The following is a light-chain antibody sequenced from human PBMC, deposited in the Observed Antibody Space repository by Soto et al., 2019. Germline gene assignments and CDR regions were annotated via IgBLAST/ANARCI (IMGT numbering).Light chain of an antibody. CDR2: AAS. Sequence: AIRMTQSPSSISAFTGDRVTITCRASQPISTYLAWYQQKPGTAPTLLIYAASTLQSGVPSRFSGSGSGTDFTLTLRCLQSEDFATYFCQQYYTYPLAFGQGTKVEIK. J-gene: IGKJ1*01. CDR1: QPISTY. CDR3: QQYYTYPLA. V-gene: IGKV1-8*01.